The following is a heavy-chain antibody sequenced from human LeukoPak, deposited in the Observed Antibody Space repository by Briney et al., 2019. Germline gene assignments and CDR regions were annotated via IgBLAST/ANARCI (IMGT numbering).Heavy chain of an antibody. CDR3: ARGGGSSWLERYYYMDV. V-gene: IGHV1-2*02. Sequence: ASVKVSCKASGYTFTGYYMHWVRQAPGQGLEWMGWINPNSGGTNYAQKFQGRVTMTRDTSISTAYMELSRLRSDDTAVYYCARGGGSSWLERYYYMDVWGKGTTVTISS. CDR2: INPNSGGT. CDR1: GYTFTGYY. D-gene: IGHD6-13*01. J-gene: IGHJ6*03.